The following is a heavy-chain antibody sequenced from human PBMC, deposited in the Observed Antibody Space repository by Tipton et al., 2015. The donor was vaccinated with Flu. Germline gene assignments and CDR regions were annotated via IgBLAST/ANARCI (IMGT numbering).Heavy chain of an antibody. CDR2: IKHDGGDK. CDR3: ARHRNYHFDY. CDR1: GFTFNDYW. Sequence: SLRLSYAASGFTFNDYWMSWVRQAPGKGLEWVANIKHDGGDKYYVDSVKGRFTISRDNAKNSLYLQMNSLRAEDTALYYCARHRNYHFDYWGQGTLVTVSS. J-gene: IGHJ4*02. V-gene: IGHV3-7*01. D-gene: IGHD4-11*01.